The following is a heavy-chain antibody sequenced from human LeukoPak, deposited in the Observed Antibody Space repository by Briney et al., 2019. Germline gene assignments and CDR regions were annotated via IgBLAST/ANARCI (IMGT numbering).Heavy chain of an antibody. CDR2: ISWDSGSI. J-gene: IGHJ4*02. D-gene: IGHD4/OR15-4a*01. V-gene: IGHV3-9*01. Sequence: PGGSLRLSCEASGFIFEDYAMHWVRQAPGKGLEWVSCISWDSGSIGYADSVRGRFIISRDNANNSLYLHMNSLEPDDTALYYCAKDISFDYGGAPDSWGQGTLVTVSS. CDR3: AKDISFDYGGAPDS. CDR1: GFIFEDYA.